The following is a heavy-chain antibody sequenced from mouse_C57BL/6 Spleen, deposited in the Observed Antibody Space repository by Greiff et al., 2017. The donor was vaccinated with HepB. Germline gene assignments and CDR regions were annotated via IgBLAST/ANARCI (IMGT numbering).Heavy chain of an antibody. J-gene: IGHJ2*01. Sequence: EVHLVESGPGLVKPSQSLSLTCSVTGYSITSGYYWNWIRQFPGNKLEWMGYISYDGSNNYNPSLKNRISITRDTSKNQFFLKLNSVTTEDTATYYCARGGLAHFDYWGQGTTLTVSS. CDR1: GYSITSGYY. CDR3: ARGGLAHFDY. CDR2: ISYDGSN. D-gene: IGHD2-4*01. V-gene: IGHV3-6*01.